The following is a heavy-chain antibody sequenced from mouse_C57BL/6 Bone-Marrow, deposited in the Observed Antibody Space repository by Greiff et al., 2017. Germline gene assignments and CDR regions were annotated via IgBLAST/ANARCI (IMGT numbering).Heavy chain of an antibody. CDR1: GYTFTSYW. Sequence: QVQLQQSGAELVKPGASVKMSCKASGYTFTSYWITWVKQRPGQGLEWIGDIYPGSGSTNYNEKFKSKATLTVDTSSSTAYMQLSSLTSEDSAVYYCARGLMWLLWYFDVWGTGTTVTVSS. V-gene: IGHV1-55*01. J-gene: IGHJ1*03. CDR3: ARGLMWLLWYFDV. D-gene: IGHD2-3*01. CDR2: IYPGSGST.